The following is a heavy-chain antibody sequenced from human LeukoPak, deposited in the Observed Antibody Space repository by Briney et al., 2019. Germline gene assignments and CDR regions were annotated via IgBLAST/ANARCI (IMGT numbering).Heavy chain of an antibody. CDR2: IIPIFGTA. Sequence: ASVKVSCKASGGTFSSYAISWVRQAPGQGLEWMGGIIPIFGTANYAQKFQGRVTITADKSTSTAYMELSSLRSEDTAVYYCARDNSGGWYRFDYWGQGTLVTVSS. CDR1: GGTFSSYA. D-gene: IGHD6-19*01. J-gene: IGHJ4*02. V-gene: IGHV1-69*06. CDR3: ARDNSGGWYRFDY.